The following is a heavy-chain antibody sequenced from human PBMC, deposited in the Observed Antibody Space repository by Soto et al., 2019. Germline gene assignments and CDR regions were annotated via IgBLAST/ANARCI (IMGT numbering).Heavy chain of an antibody. CDR1: GGSISSSSYY. CDR2: IYYSGST. CDR3: ARHPPADSFDY. J-gene: IGHJ4*02. V-gene: IGHV4-39*01. Sequence: SETLSLTCTVSGGSISSSSYYWGWIRQPPGKGLEWIGSIYYSGSTYYNPSLKSRVTISVDTSKNQFSLKLSSVTAADTAVYYCARHPPADSFDYWGQGTLVTVSS.